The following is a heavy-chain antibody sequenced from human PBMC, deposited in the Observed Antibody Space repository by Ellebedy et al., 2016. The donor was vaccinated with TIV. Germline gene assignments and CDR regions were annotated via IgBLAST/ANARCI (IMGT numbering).Heavy chain of an antibody. V-gene: IGHV1-18*01. CDR2: ISGYNGNT. J-gene: IGHJ2*01. D-gene: IGHD6-19*01. Sequence: AASVKVSCKPSGYSFTHYGISWVRQAPGQGLEWMGWISGYNGNTKYAQKLQGRVTMTTDTSTSTAYMELRSLRSDDTAVYYCASVEVAGIYWYFDLWGRGTLVTVSS. CDR3: ASVEVAGIYWYFDL. CDR1: GYSFTHYG.